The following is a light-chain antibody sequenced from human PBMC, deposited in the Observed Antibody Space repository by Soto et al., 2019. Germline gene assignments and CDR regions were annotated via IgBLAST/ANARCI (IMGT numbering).Light chain of an antibody. J-gene: IGKJ4*01. Sequence: EVVLTQSPATLSLSPGERATLSCTASQSISTYLTWYQHKPGQAPRLLIYDASRRAPGIPARFSGSGSGTDFTLTISTLEPEDFAVYYGQQRRNWPPLTFGGGTKVEIK. V-gene: IGKV3-11*01. CDR3: QQRRNWPPLT. CDR1: QSISTY. CDR2: DAS.